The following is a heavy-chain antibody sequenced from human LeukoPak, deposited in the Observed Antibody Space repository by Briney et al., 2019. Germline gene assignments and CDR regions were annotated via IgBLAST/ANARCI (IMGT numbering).Heavy chain of an antibody. D-gene: IGHD7-27*01. CDR1: GESFSDYY. Sequence: PSETLSLTCAVYGESFSDYYWSWIRQPPGEGLEWIGEINHSGSTNYSPSLKSRVTISADTSQNQFSLKLSSVTAADTAVYYCASRKLGNDYWGQGTLVTVSS. CDR2: INHSGST. J-gene: IGHJ4*02. V-gene: IGHV4-34*01. CDR3: ASRKLGNDY.